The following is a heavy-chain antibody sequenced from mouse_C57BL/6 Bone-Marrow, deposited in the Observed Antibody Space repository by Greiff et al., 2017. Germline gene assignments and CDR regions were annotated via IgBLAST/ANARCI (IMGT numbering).Heavy chain of an antibody. V-gene: IGHV1-64*01. CDR3: ARDYHYYGSSFYYFDY. D-gene: IGHD1-1*01. J-gene: IGHJ2*01. Sequence: QVQLQQPGAELVKPGASVKLSCKASGYTFTSYWMHWVKQRPGQGLEWIGMIHPNSGSTNYNEKFKSKATLTVDNSSSTAYMQLSSLTSEDSAVYYCARDYHYYGSSFYYFDYWGQGTTLTVSS. CDR2: IHPNSGST. CDR1: GYTFTSYW.